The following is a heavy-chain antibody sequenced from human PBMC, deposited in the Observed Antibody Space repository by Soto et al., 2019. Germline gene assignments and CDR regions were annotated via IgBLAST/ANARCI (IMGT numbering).Heavy chain of an antibody. J-gene: IGHJ4*02. Sequence: EVQLLESGGGLVQPGGSLRLSCAASAFTFNSYAMNWVRQAPGKGLEWVSVISGSGGSTYYADSVKGRFTISRDNSKNTLYLQMNSLRAEDTAVYYCAKSSGLWYGLYWGQGTLVTVSS. D-gene: IGHD6-25*01. CDR1: AFTFNSYA. V-gene: IGHV3-23*01. CDR3: AKSSGLWYGLY. CDR2: ISGSGGST.